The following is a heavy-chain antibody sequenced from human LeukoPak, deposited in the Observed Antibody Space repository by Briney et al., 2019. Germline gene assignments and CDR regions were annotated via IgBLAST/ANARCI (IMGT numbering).Heavy chain of an antibody. Sequence: GGSLRLSCGASGFTFSNYGMHWVRQAPGKGLEWVAFIRYDGTNKYYADSVKGRFTISKDNSKNTLSLQLNSLRTEDTAVYYCAKGSNYDVDYWGQGTLVTVSS. CDR1: GFTFSNYG. CDR3: AKGSNYDVDY. CDR2: IRYDGTNK. J-gene: IGHJ4*02. D-gene: IGHD3-16*01. V-gene: IGHV3-30*02.